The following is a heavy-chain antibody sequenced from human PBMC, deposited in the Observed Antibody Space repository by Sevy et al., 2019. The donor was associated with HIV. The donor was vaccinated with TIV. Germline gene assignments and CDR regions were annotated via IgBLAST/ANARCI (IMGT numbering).Heavy chain of an antibody. CDR3: ARSREVEGRYYYFGMDV. CDR2: ISYDGSNK. D-gene: IGHD1-1*01. Sequence: GGSLRLSCAASGFTLSSYAMHWVRQAPGKGLEWVAVISYDGSNKYYADSVKGRFTISRDNSKNTLYLQMNSLRAGDTAVYYCARSREVEGRYYYFGMDVWGQGTTVTVSS. J-gene: IGHJ6*02. V-gene: IGHV3-30-3*01. CDR1: GFTLSSYA.